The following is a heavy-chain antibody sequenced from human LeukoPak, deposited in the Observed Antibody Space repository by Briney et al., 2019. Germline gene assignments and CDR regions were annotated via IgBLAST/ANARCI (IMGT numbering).Heavy chain of an antibody. Sequence: PSETLSLTCNVSGASINSYRWSWIRQPPGKGLEWIGEIYHGGKTNYNPTLKSRVTISVDASKREFSLRLNSVTAADAAVYYCARGNNFRFDYWGQETLVTVSS. CDR2: IYHGGKT. J-gene: IGHJ4*02. CDR3: ARGNNFRFDY. CDR1: GASINSYR. V-gene: IGHV4-59*12. D-gene: IGHD5-24*01.